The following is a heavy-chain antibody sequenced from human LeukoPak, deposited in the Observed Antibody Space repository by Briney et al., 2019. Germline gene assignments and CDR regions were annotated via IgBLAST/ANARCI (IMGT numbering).Heavy chain of an antibody. V-gene: IGHV4-4*02. CDR2: IYHSGST. CDR1: GGSISNITNSNW. J-gene: IGHJ4*02. CDR3: ARHSPQHFDY. Sequence: SETLSLTCAVSGGSISNITNSNWWGWVRQPPGTGLEWIGEIYHSGSTNYNPSLKSRVTISVDTSKNQFSLKLSSVTAADTAVYYCARHSPQHFDYWGQGTLVTVSS.